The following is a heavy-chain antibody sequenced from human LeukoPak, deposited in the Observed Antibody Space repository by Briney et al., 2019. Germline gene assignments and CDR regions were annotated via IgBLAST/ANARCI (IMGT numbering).Heavy chain of an antibody. CDR3: ARDTFQPGLIDS. CDR2: INTDSSDI. V-gene: IGHV3-21*05. Sequence: GGSLRLSCAASGFTFSRYAMNWVRQAPGKGLEWVSYINTDSSDIHYADSVKGRFTISRDNTRNTLYLQLSSLRAEDSGVYYCARDTFQPGLIDSWGQGTLVTVSS. J-gene: IGHJ4*02. CDR1: GFTFSRYA. D-gene: IGHD2-2*01.